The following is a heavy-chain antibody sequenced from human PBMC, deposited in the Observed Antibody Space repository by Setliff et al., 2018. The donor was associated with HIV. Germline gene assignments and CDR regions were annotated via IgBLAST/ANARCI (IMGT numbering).Heavy chain of an antibody. CDR3: ASGREAVACALHFDY. V-gene: IGHV4-39*07. CDR2: IYYSGST. D-gene: IGHD6-19*01. J-gene: IGHJ4*02. Sequence: SETLSLTCTVSGASISSSSYFWGWIRQPPGKGLEWIGTIYYSGSTKYNPSLKSRVTISLDPSKNQFSLKLSSVTAADTAVYYCASGREAVACALHFDYWGQGTLVTVSS. CDR1: GASISSSSYF.